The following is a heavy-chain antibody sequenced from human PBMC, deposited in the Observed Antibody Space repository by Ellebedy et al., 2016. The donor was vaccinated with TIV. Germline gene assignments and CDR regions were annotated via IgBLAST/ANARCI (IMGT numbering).Heavy chain of an antibody. CDR1: GGSISNYY. J-gene: IGHJ4*02. Sequence: MPSETLSLTCTVSGGSISNYYWNWIRQPAGKGLEWIGRIYTSGNTNYNPSLKSRVTMSVDPYKSQFSLTLNSVTAADTAVYYCARGGYGYGTTFDYWGQGTLVTVSS. V-gene: IGHV4-4*07. D-gene: IGHD5-18*01. CDR2: IYTSGNT. CDR3: ARGGYGYGTTFDY.